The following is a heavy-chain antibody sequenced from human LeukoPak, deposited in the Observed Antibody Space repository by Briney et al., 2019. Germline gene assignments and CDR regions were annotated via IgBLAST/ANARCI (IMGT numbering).Heavy chain of an antibody. CDR3: ARVYLAARHSLIWFDP. CDR2: IYYSGST. Sequence: SQTLSLTCTFSGGSISSGDYCWSWIRQPPGKGLESIGYIYYSGSTYYNPSLKSRVTISVDTSKNQFSLKLTSVTAADTAVYYCARVYLAARHSLIWFDPWVQGTLVTVSS. CDR1: GGSISSGDYC. D-gene: IGHD6-6*01. J-gene: IGHJ5*02. V-gene: IGHV4-30-4*08.